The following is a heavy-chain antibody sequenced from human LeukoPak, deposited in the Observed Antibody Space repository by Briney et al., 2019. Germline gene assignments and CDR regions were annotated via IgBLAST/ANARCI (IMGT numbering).Heavy chain of an antibody. CDR2: INHSGST. Sequence: SETLSLTCAVYGGSFSGYYWSWIRQPPGKGLEWIGEINHSGSTNYNPSLKSRVTISVDTSKNQFSLKLSSVTAADTAVYYCARRHIVVVPAAAERPRRSPPRPPLDRFDYWGQGTLVTVSS. CDR3: ARRHIVVVPAAAERPRRSPPRPPLDRFDY. V-gene: IGHV4-34*01. CDR1: GGSFSGYY. D-gene: IGHD2-2*01. J-gene: IGHJ4*02.